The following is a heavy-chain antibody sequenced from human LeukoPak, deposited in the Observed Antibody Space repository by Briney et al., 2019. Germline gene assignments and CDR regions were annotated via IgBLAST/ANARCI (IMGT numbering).Heavy chain of an antibody. Sequence: AGGSLRLSCAASGFTFSSYAMSWVCRAPGKGLEWVSAISGSGGSTYYADSVKGRFTISRDNSKNMLYLQMNSLRAEDTAVYYCAKDPAPLYCSSTSCYTILFDYWGQGTLVTVSS. CDR1: GFTFSSYA. CDR3: AKDPAPLYCSSTSCYTILFDY. D-gene: IGHD2-2*02. J-gene: IGHJ4*02. V-gene: IGHV3-23*01. CDR2: ISGSGGST.